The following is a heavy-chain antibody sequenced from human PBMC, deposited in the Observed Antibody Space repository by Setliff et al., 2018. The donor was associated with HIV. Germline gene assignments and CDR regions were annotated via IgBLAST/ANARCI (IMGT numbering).Heavy chain of an antibody. CDR1: GYAFARYG. J-gene: IGHJ3*02. Sequence: ASVTVSCKASGYAFARYGLNWVRQAPGQGLEWMGWINTHSGNPKYAQVFTGLFVFSVDSSVSTAYLQSSSLRAEEPAVYYCARFDDSGASYSDDSLDIWGQGTMVTVSS. V-gene: IGHV7-4-1*02. CDR2: INTHSGNP. CDR3: ARFDDSGASYSDDSLDI. D-gene: IGHD3-22*01.